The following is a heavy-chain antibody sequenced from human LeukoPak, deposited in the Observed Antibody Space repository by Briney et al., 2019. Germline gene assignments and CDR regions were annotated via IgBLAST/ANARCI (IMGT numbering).Heavy chain of an antibody. CDR3: SGNGLGDFDY. V-gene: IGHV3-49*04. D-gene: IGHD1-14*01. CDR2: IRRRAYGGAA. J-gene: IGHJ4*02. CDR1: GFAFDDFA. Sequence: GGSLRLSCTTSGFAFDDFAMSWVRQPAGKGLEWVGFIRRRAYGGAAEYAASVKGRFIISRDDSKGIAYLQMNSLKTEDTAVYYCSGNGLGDFDYWGQGSRVIASP.